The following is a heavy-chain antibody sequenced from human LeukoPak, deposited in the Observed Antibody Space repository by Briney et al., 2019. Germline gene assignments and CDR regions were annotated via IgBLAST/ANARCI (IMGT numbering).Heavy chain of an antibody. Sequence: MASETLSLTCAVYGGSFSGYHWSWIRQPPGKGLEWIGEINYSGSTNYNPSLKSRITISVDTSKNQFSLKLSSVTAADTAVYYCARHRSGWLQSSFDYWGQGTLVTVSS. D-gene: IGHD5-24*01. CDR1: GGSFSGYH. V-gene: IGHV4-34*01. CDR3: ARHRSGWLQSSFDY. CDR2: INYSGST. J-gene: IGHJ4*02.